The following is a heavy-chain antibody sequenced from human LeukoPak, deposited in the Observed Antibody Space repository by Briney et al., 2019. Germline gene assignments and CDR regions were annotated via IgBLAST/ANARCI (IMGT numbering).Heavy chain of an antibody. Sequence: GGSLRLSCAGSGFTFSAYGLSWVRQAQGQGLEWVAAISRSGSTPYYTASVKGRFTISRDNSKNTLFLQMNSLRAGDTAVYYCANLTPDSTTPTDFWGQGTLVTVSS. CDR1: GFTFSAYG. V-gene: IGHV3-23*01. CDR3: ANLTPDSTTPTDF. J-gene: IGHJ4*02. D-gene: IGHD1-1*01. CDR2: ISRSGSTP.